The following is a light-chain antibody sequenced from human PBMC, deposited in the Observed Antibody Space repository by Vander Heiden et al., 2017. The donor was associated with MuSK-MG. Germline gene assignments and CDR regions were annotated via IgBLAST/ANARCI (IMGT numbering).Light chain of an antibody. CDR2: RND. CDR1: TSNIGATI. Sequence: QAVLTQPPSASGAPGQRVVISCSGSTSNIGATIVNWYQHFPGTAPKFLIYRNDQRASGVLDRFSASKSGTSASLAISGLQSEDEADYYCAAWDDSLNAVVFGSGTKVTVL. CDR3: AAWDDSLNAVV. J-gene: IGLJ1*01. V-gene: IGLV1-44*01.